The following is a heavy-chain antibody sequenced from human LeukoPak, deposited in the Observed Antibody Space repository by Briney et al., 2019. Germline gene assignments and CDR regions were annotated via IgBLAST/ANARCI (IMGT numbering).Heavy chain of an antibody. J-gene: IGHJ2*01. D-gene: IGHD2-15*01. V-gene: IGHV1-18*01. CDR3: ARVRQDIVVVVAATPDWYFDL. CDR1: GYTFTSYG. CDR2: ISAYNGNT. Sequence: EASVKVSCKASGYTFTSYGISWVRQAPGQGLEWMGWISAYNGNTNYAQKLQGRVTMTTDTSTSTAYMELRSLRSDDTAVYYCARVRQDIVVVVAATPDWYFDLWGRGTLVTVSS.